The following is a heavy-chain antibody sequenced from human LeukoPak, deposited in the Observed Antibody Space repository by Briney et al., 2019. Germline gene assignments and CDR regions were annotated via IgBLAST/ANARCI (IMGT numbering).Heavy chain of an antibody. CDR2: INPHNGNT. CDR3: ARAAEGVLDY. J-gene: IGHJ4*02. CDR1: GYTFTTYG. Sequence: ASVKVSCKASGYTFTTYGVTWVRQAPGQGLEWVAWINPHNGNTNYAQNLQGRATVTTDASTSTAYMELRNLRSDDTALYYCARAAEGVLDYWGQGTLVTVSS. V-gene: IGHV1-18*01. D-gene: IGHD4/OR15-4a*01.